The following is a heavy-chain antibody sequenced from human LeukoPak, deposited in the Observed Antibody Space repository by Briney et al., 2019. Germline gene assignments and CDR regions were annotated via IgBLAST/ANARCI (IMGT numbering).Heavy chain of an antibody. V-gene: IGHV3-7*03. D-gene: IGHD6-13*01. CDR2: IKRDGSEK. CDR3: ARDRGASTWYKVFDY. CDR1: GFTFNSYW. Sequence: PGGSLRLSCAASGFTFNSYWMNWVRQAPGKGLEWVANIKRDGSEKYYVDSVRGRFTISRDNARNSLYLQMNSLRAEDTAVYYCARDRGASTWYKVFDYWGQGTLVTVSS. J-gene: IGHJ4*02.